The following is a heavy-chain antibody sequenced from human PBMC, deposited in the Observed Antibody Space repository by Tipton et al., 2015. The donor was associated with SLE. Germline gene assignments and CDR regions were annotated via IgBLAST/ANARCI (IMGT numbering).Heavy chain of an antibody. CDR1: GGSISSDNW. CDR3: ARFDYSNWDDY. J-gene: IGHJ4*02. Sequence: LSLTCAVSGGSISSDNWWSWVRQPPGKGLEWIGEIYHSGSTNYNPSLKSRVTISVDKSKNQVSLKLSSVTAADTAVYFCARFDYSNWDDYWGQGTLVTVSS. V-gene: IGHV4-4*01. CDR2: IYHSGST. D-gene: IGHD4-11*01.